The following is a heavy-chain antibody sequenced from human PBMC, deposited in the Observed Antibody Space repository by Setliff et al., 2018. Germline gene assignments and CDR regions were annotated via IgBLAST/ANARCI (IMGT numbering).Heavy chain of an antibody. V-gene: IGHV3-11*04. J-gene: IGHJ4*02. Sequence: GGSLRLSCVASGFTFSDNYMSWIRQAPGKGLEWVSYISRGGNTIYYADSVKGRFTVSRDNAKDSLHLQMNSLRAEDTAVYYCARDPAEKPGMDYWGQGTLVTVSS. D-gene: IGHD2-15*01. CDR1: GFTFSDNY. CDR2: ISRGGNTI. CDR3: ARDPAEKPGMDY.